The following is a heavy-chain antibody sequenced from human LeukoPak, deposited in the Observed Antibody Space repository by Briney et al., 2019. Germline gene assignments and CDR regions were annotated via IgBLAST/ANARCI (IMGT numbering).Heavy chain of an antibody. CDR1: GGSIGSSPYF. J-gene: IGHJ2*01. CDR2: ISSSGSA. CDR3: ARVGVTTGWYFDL. Sequence: SETLSLTCTVSGGSIGSSPYFWGWIRQPPGKGLEWIGSISSSGSAYYNPSLKSRVTISVDTSKNQFSLKLSSVTAADTAVYYCARVGVTTGWYFDLWGRGTLVTVSS. V-gene: IGHV4-39*07. D-gene: IGHD4-17*01.